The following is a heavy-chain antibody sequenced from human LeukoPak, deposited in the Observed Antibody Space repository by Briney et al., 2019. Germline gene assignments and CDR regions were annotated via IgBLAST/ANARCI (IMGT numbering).Heavy chain of an antibody. CDR2: ISAYNGGT. V-gene: IGHV1-18*01. D-gene: IGHD1-26*01. CDR1: GYTFTSYG. Sequence: ASVKVSCKASGYTFTSYGISWVRQAPGQGLEWMGWISAYNGGTNYAQKFQGRVTMTRDTSISTAYMELSRLRSDDTAVYYCARVGAAWFDPWGQGTLVTVSS. CDR3: ARVGAAWFDP. J-gene: IGHJ5*02.